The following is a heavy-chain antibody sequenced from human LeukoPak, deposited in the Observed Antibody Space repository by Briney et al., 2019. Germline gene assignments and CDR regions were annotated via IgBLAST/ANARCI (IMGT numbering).Heavy chain of an antibody. CDR1: GGTFSSYA. J-gene: IGHJ3*02. V-gene: IGHV1-69*13. CDR3: ASGVIPAAWESAFDI. Sequence: SVKVSCKASGGTFSSYAISWVRQAPGQGLEWMGGIIPIFGTANYAQKFQGGVTITADESTSTAYMELSSLRSEDTAVYYCASGVIPAAWESAFDIWGQGTMVTVSS. D-gene: IGHD2-2*01. CDR2: IIPIFGTA.